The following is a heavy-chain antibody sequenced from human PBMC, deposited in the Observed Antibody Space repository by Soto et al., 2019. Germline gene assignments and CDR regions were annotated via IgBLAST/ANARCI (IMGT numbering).Heavy chain of an antibody. Sequence: GGSLRLSCAASGFTFSGSAMYWVRQASGKGLEWVGRIRSKANSYATAYAASVKGRFTISRDDSKNTAYLQMDSLKTEDTAVYYCTGHDYDILTAYMALDYWGQGTLVTVSS. D-gene: IGHD3-9*01. CDR1: GFTFSGSA. CDR2: IRSKANSYAT. CDR3: TGHDYDILTAYMALDY. V-gene: IGHV3-73*01. J-gene: IGHJ4*02.